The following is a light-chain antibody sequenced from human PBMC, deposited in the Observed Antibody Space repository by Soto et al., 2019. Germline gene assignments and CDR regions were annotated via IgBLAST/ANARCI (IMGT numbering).Light chain of an antibody. CDR2: KAS. CDR3: QQYNNWPPT. CDR1: QTIFSW. J-gene: IGKJ5*01. Sequence: DIQMTQSTSTLSASVGDRVTITCRASQTIFSWLAWYQQKPGTPPKLLIYKASTLQSGVPSRFSGSGSGTEFTLTISSLQPDDIATYYCQQYNNWPPTCGQGKRLEI. V-gene: IGKV1-5*03.